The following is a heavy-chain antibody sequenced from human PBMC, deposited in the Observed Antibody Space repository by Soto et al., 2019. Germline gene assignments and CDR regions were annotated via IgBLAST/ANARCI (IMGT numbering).Heavy chain of an antibody. CDR1: GFTFSKYP. CDR3: ARGQIPYGLDV. J-gene: IGHJ6*01. CDR2: ISSDGGTT. V-gene: IGHV3-64*02. Sequence: EVHLVESGEDLVQPGGSLRLPCAASGFTFSKYPMHWVRQAPGKGLEYVSAISSDGGTTFYADSVRGRFTMSRDNLKNTLYLQMRSLRVEDMAVYYCARGQIPYGLDVW.